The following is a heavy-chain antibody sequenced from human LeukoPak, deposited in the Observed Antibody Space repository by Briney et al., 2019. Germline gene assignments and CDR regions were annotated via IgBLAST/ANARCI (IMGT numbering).Heavy chain of an antibody. V-gene: IGHV3-30*18. D-gene: IGHD3-22*01. CDR2: ISYDGSNK. CDR3: AKEIRITMIVVVNDAFDI. CDR1: GFTFSSYG. J-gene: IGHJ3*02. Sequence: GGSLRLSCAASGFTFSSYGMHWVRQAPGKGLEWVAVISYDGSNKYYADSVKGRLTISRDNSKNTLYLQMNSLRAEDTAVYYCAKEIRITMIVVVNDAFDIWGQGTMVTVSS.